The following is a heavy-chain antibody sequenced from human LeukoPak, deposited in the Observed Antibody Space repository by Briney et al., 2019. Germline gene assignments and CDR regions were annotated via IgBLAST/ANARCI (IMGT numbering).Heavy chain of an antibody. V-gene: IGHV4-59*12. Sequence: SETLSLTCTVSGGSISSYYWSWIRQPPGKGLEWIGYIYYSGSTNYNPSLKSRVTISVDTSKNQFSLKLSSVTAADTAVYYCAREYSGYDSPYYYYYYMDVWGKGTTVTVSS. D-gene: IGHD5-12*01. CDR3: AREYSGYDSPYYYYYYMDV. CDR1: GGSISSYY. J-gene: IGHJ6*03. CDR2: IYYSGST.